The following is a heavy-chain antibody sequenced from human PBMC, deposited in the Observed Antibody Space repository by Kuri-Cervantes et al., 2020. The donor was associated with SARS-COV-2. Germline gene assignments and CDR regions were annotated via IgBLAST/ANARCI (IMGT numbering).Heavy chain of an antibody. CDR2: IIPIFRIA. J-gene: IGHJ5*02. CDR1: GGTFSSYA. V-gene: IGHV1-69*10. CDR3: ARVFFGVVSPNWFDP. D-gene: IGHD3-3*01. Sequence: SVKVSCKASGGTFSSYAISWVRQAPGQGLEWMGGIIPIFRIANYAQKFQGRVTLTADKSTSTAYMELRSLRSDDTAVYYCARVFFGVVSPNWFDPWGQGTLVTVSS.